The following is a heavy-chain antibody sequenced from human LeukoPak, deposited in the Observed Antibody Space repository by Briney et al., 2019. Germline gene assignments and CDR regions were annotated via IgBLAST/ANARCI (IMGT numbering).Heavy chain of an antibody. CDR1: GFTFSDYY. CDR2: ISSSGSTI. V-gene: IGHV3-11*04. D-gene: IGHD3-16*01. Sequence: PGGSLRLSCAASGFTFSDYYMSWIRQAPGKGLEWVSYISSSGSTIYYADSVKGRFTISRDNAKNSLFLQMNSLRAEDTAVYYCARRVPSQVITDYFDYWGQGALVTVSS. CDR3: ARRVPSQVITDYFDY. J-gene: IGHJ4*02.